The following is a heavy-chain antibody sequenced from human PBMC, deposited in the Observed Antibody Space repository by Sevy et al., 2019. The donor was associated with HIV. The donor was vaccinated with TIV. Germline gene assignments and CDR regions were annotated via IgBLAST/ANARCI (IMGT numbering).Heavy chain of an antibody. Sequence: ASVKVSCKASGYTFTSYGISWVRQAPGQGLEWMGWIGAYNGNTNYAQKLQGRVTMTTDTSTSTAYMELRSLRSDDTAVYYCAKAGSFNVAAVPGDYWGQGTLVTVSS. D-gene: IGHD6-13*01. CDR3: AKAGSFNVAAVPGDY. J-gene: IGHJ4*02. V-gene: IGHV1-18*01. CDR1: GYTFTSYG. CDR2: IGAYNGNT.